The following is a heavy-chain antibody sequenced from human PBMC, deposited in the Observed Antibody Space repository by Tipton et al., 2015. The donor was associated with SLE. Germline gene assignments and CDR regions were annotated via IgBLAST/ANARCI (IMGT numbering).Heavy chain of an antibody. J-gene: IGHJ4*02. V-gene: IGHV4-39*07. Sequence: TLSLTCIVSGDPISSSSYYWGWIRQPPGKGLEWVGTVYYTGNTFYNPSLKSRVTISVDTSRNQFSLNLSSVTAADTAVYYCARDEYRYDTTGYHLLGHFDFWGQRTLVTVSS. D-gene: IGHD3-22*01. CDR2: VYYTGNT. CDR3: ARDEYRYDTTGYHLLGHFDF. CDR1: GDPISSSSYY.